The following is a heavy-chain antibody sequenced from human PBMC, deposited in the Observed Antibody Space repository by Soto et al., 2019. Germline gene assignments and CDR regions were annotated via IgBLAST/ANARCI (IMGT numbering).Heavy chain of an antibody. D-gene: IGHD3-10*01. J-gene: IGHJ5*02. CDR2: IYYSGST. CDR1: GGSISSYY. Sequence: PSETLSLTCTVSGGSISSYYWSWIRQPPGKGLEWIGYIYYSGSTNYNPSLKSRVTISVDKSKNQFSLKLSSVTAADTAVYYCARGQGTRENWFDPWGQGTLVTVSS. CDR3: ARGQGTRENWFDP. V-gene: IGHV4-59*12.